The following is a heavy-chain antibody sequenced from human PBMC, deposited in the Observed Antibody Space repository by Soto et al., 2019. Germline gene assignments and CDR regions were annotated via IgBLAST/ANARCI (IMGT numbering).Heavy chain of an antibody. Sequence: PSETLSLTCTVSGDSISSYYWSWIRQPPGKGLEWIASISYSGTTNYNSSLKSRVTISIDTSKNQFSLKFNSVTAADTAVYYCAREGYNFGPFDYWGQGALVTVSS. J-gene: IGHJ4*02. CDR1: GDSISSYY. CDR3: AREGYNFGPFDY. D-gene: IGHD5-18*01. CDR2: ISYSGTT. V-gene: IGHV4-59*01.